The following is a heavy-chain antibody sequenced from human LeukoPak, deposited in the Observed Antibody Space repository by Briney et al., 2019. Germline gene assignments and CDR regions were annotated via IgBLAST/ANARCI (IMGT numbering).Heavy chain of an antibody. J-gene: IGHJ3*02. D-gene: IGHD5-18*01. CDR2: ISSSSSTI. CDR3: AKSYRGYSYGLSDDHDAFDI. V-gene: IGHV3-48*01. CDR1: GFTFSSYS. Sequence: GGSLRLSCAASGFTFSSYSMNWVRQAPGKGLEWVSYISSSSSTIYYADSVKGRFTISRDNSKNTLYLQMNSLRAEDTAVYYCAKSYRGYSYGLSDDHDAFDIWGQGTMVTVSS.